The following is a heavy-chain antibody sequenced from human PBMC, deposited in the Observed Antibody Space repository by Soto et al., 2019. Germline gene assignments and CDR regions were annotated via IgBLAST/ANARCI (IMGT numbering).Heavy chain of an antibody. D-gene: IGHD5-18*01. V-gene: IGHV3-23*01. Sequence: EVQLLESGGGLVQPGGSLRLSCAASGFTFSSYAMSWVRQAPGKGLEWVSAVSGSGGSTYYADSVKGRFTISRDNSRNTLYLQMNSLRAEDTAVDYCAKGDSYGYYYCYGMDVWGQGTTVTVSS. J-gene: IGHJ6*02. CDR1: GFTFSSYA. CDR3: AKGDSYGYYYCYGMDV. CDR2: VSGSGGST.